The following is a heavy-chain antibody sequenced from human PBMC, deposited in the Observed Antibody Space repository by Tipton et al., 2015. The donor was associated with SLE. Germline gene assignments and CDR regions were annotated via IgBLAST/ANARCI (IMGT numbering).Heavy chain of an antibody. CDR1: GGSISSYY. CDR3: AGDAYPQITHSLPPGVS. CDR2: IYYSGST. V-gene: IGHV4-59*01. D-gene: IGHD1-14*01. J-gene: IGHJ4*02. Sequence: TLSLTCTVSGGSISSYYWSWIRQPPGKGLEWIGYIYYSGSTNYNPSLKSRVTISVDTSKNQFSLKLSSVTAADTAVYYCAGDAYPQITHSLPPGVSWGQGTLVTVSS.